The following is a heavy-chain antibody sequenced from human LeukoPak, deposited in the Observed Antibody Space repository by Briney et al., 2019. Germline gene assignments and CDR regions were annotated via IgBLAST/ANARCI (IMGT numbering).Heavy chain of an antibody. D-gene: IGHD3-16*01. CDR2: IIPILGIA. CDR3: ARGAKVAYYDYVWGSSLSAFDI. Sequence: SVKVSCKASGGTFSSYAISWVRQAPGQGLEWMGRIIPILGIANYAQKFQGRVTITADESTSTAYMELSSLRSEDTAVYYCARGAKVAYYDYVWGSSLSAFDIWGQGTMVTVSS. J-gene: IGHJ3*02. CDR1: GGTFSSYA. V-gene: IGHV1-69*04.